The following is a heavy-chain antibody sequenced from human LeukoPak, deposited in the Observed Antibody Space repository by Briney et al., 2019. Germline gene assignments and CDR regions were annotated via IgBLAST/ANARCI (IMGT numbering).Heavy chain of an antibody. CDR3: AKAEASLLWFGESLLIDY. CDR2: ISGSGGST. Sequence: GGSLRLSCAASGFTFSSYAMSWVRQAPGKGLEWVSAISGSGGSTYYADSVKGRFTISRDNSKNTLYLQMNSLRAVDTAVYYCAKAEASLLWFGESLLIDYWGQGTLVTVSS. D-gene: IGHD3-10*01. CDR1: GFTFSSYA. J-gene: IGHJ4*02. V-gene: IGHV3-23*01.